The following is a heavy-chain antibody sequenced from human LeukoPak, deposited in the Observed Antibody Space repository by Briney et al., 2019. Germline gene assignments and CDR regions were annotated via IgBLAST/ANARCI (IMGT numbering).Heavy chain of an antibody. CDR2: IYYSGTT. CDR1: GGSISSYY. CDR3: VRSKSGAYGWFDP. V-gene: IGHV4-59*01. J-gene: IGHJ5*02. Sequence: SETLSLTCTVSGGSISSYYWSWIRQPPGKGLEWIGYIYYSGTTNYNPSLKSRVTISVDTSKNQFSLKVNSVTAADTAVYYCVRSKSGAYGWFDPWGQGTLVTVSS. D-gene: IGHD2-15*01.